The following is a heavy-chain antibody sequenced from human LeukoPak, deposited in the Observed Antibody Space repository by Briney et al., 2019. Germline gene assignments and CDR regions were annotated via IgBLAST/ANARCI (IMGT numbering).Heavy chain of an antibody. J-gene: IGHJ5*02. CDR3: AKDSRYSSGSRFDP. Sequence: VRSLGVSCAASGFTFDDYAMHLVGQAPPKGLPWVSGISWNSGSIGYADSVKGRFTISRDNAKNSLYLQMNSLRAEDTALYYCAKDSRYSSGSRFDPWGQGTLVTVSS. CDR2: ISWNSGSI. CDR1: GFTFDDYA. D-gene: IGHD6-25*01. V-gene: IGHV3-9*01.